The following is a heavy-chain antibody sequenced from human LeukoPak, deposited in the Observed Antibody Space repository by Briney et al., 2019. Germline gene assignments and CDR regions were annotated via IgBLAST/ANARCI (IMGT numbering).Heavy chain of an antibody. CDR1: GYTFSGYY. D-gene: IGHD6-13*01. CDR2: INPNSGGT. CDR3: ARGYPLSTTAAGTYFQH. V-gene: IGHV1-2*02. J-gene: IGHJ1*01. Sequence: ASVKVSCKASGYTFSGYYMHWVRQAPGQGLEWMGWINPNSGGTNYAQKFQGRVTMTRDTSISTAYLELSRLRSDDTAVYYCARGYPLSTTAAGTYFQHWGQGTLVTVSS.